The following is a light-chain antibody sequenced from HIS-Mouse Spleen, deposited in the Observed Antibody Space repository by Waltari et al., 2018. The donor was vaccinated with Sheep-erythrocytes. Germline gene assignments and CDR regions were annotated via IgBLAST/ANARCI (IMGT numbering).Light chain of an antibody. CDR3: SSYTSSSTLYV. CDR1: SSDVGGYKY. CDR2: DVS. J-gene: IGLJ1*01. Sequence: QSALTQPASVSGSPGQSITISCTGTSSDVGGYKYVSWYQQHPGKAPKVMSYDVSNRPSVVSNRFSGSKSGNTASLTISGLQAEDEADYYCSSYTSSSTLYVFGTGTKVTVL. V-gene: IGLV2-14*03.